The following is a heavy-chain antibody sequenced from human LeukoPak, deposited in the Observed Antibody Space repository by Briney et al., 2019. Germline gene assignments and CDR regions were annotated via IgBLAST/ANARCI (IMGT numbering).Heavy chain of an antibody. CDR3: TKRPVVVITTPYFDY. Sequence: GGSLRLSCAASGFTFSSYAMSWVRQAPGKGLEWVSTISGSGTSTYYADSVKGPFTISRDNSKNTLYLQMNSLRAEDTAVYYCTKRPVVVITTPYFDYWGQGTLVTVSS. CDR2: ISGSGTST. D-gene: IGHD3-22*01. V-gene: IGHV3-23*01. CDR1: GFTFSSYA. J-gene: IGHJ4*02.